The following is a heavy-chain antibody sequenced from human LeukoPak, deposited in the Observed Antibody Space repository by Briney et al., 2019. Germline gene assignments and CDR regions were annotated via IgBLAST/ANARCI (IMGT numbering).Heavy chain of an antibody. CDR1: GASVSSGSYY. V-gene: IGHV4-61*01. Sequence: SETLSLTCTVSGASVSSGSYYWSWIRQLPGKGLEWIGYIYYSGSTNYNPSLKSRVTISVDTSKNQFSLKLSSVTAADTAVYYCARGLRGYSYGWGQGTLVTVSS. D-gene: IGHD5-18*01. CDR2: IYYSGST. CDR3: ARGLRGYSYG. J-gene: IGHJ1*01.